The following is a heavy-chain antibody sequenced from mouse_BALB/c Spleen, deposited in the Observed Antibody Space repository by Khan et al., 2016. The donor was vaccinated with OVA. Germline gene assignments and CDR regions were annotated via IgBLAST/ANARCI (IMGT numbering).Heavy chain of an antibody. CDR3: ARGGSSGPAWFTY. D-gene: IGHD3-1*01. J-gene: IGHJ3*01. Sequence: EVQLQESGPGLVKPSQSLSLTCSVTGYSITSGYFWNWIRQFPGNNLEWMGYIRYDGNSDYKPSLKNRISITRDTSKNQFFLKLNSVTPEDTATYYCARGGSSGPAWFTYWGQGTLVTVSA. CDR1: GYSITSGYF. V-gene: IGHV3-6*02. CDR2: IRYDGNS.